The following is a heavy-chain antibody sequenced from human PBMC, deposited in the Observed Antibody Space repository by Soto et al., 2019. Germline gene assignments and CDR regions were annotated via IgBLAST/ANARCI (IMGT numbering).Heavy chain of an antibody. CDR1: GFTFDDYA. D-gene: IGHD2-15*01. CDR2: ISWNSNII. CDR3: AKGGPDGFCSGGRCYFDY. Sequence: EVQLVESGGGLVQPGRSLRLSCAASGFTFDDYAMHWVRRVPGKGLEWVSSISWNSNIIGYADSFKGRFTISRDNAKNSLYLQMNSLRPEDTALYYCAKGGPDGFCSGGRCYFDYWGQGTLVTVSS. J-gene: IGHJ4*02. V-gene: IGHV3-9*01.